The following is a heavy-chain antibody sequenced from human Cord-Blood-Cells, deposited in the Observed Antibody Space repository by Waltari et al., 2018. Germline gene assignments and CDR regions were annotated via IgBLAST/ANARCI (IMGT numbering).Heavy chain of an antibody. V-gene: IGHV4-34*04. D-gene: IGHD6-6*01. Sequence: QVQLQQWGAGLLKPSETLSLTCAVYGGSFSGYYWSWIRQPPGKGLEWIGEINHSGSTNNNPHLSSRDTISVESSKSPFSWKLSSVAAADTAVYYCARILYSSSSYYYYYMDVWGKGTTFTVSS. CDR1: GGSFSGYY. J-gene: IGHJ6*03. CDR2: INHSGST. CDR3: ARILYSSSSYYYYYMDV.